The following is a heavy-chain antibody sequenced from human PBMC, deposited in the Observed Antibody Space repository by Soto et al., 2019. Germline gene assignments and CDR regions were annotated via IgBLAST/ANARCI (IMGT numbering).Heavy chain of an antibody. Sequence: GGSLRLSCAASGFTFCSYAMNWVRQAPGKGLEWVSVISGSDGSTYYADSVKGRFTISRDNSKNTLNLQMNSLRAEDTAVYYCARRSSSWYFDYCGQGTLVTVSS. CDR2: ISGSDGST. D-gene: IGHD6-13*01. J-gene: IGHJ4*02. CDR3: ARRSSSWYFDY. CDR1: GFTFCSYA. V-gene: IGHV3-23*01.